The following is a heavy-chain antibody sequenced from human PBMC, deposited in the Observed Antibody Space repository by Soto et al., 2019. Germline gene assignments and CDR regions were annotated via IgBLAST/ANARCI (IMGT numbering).Heavy chain of an antibody. CDR1: GYTFTSYG. CDR3: ARDLGGGISAP. Sequence: QVQVVQSGAEVKKPGASVKVSCKASGYTFTSYGISWVRQAPGQGLEWMGWINAYNGNTKYAQKRQGRVTMTPDTSTSTAYLELRSLRSDDTAVYYCARDLGGGISAPWGQGTLVTVSS. J-gene: IGHJ5*02. CDR2: INAYNGNT. V-gene: IGHV1-18*01. D-gene: IGHD6-13*01.